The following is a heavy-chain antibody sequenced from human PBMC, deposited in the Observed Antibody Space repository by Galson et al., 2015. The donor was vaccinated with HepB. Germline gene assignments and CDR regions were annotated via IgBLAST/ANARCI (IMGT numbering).Heavy chain of an antibody. V-gene: IGHV3-23*01. CDR2: ISGSGRTT. Sequence: SLRLSCAASGFTVSNSYMNWVRQPPGMGLEWVSAISGSGRTTYYADSVKGRFTIPRDSSKNTLYLQMNSLRVEDTAIYYCAKQSSNWYYFDYWGRGTLVTVSS. D-gene: IGHD6-13*01. CDR3: AKQSSNWYYFDY. CDR1: GFTVSNSY. J-gene: IGHJ4*02.